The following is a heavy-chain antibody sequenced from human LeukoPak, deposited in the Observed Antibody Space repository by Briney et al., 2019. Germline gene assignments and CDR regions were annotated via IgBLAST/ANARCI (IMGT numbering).Heavy chain of an antibody. CDR2: TYHSGST. CDR3: ASVVYSSGWTGVDYYYMDV. J-gene: IGHJ6*03. Sequence: SETLSLTCTVSGYSISSGYYRGWIRQPPGKGLEWIGSTYHSGSTYYNPSLKSRVTISVDTSKNQFSLKLSSVTAADTAVYYCASVVYSSGWTGVDYYYMDVWGKGTTVTVSS. V-gene: IGHV4-38-2*02. CDR1: GYSISSGYY. D-gene: IGHD6-19*01.